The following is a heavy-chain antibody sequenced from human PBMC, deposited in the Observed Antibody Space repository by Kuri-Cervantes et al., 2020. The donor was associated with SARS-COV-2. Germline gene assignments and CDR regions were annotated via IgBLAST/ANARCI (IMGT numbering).Heavy chain of an antibody. V-gene: IGHV3-23*01. CDR2: ISGSGGST. Sequence: GGSLRLSCAASGFTFSSYAMSWVRQAPGKGLEWVSAISGSGGSTYYADSVKGRFTISRDNSKNTLYLQMNSLRAEDTAVYYCAKGGSFVAYCGGDCSRPFDYWGQGTLVTVSS. CDR3: AKGGSFVAYCGGDCSRPFDY. J-gene: IGHJ4*02. D-gene: IGHD2-21*01. CDR1: GFTFSSYA.